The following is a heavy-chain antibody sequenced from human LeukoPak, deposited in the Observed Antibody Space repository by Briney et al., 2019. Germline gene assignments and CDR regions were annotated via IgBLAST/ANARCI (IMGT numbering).Heavy chain of an antibody. Sequence: GGSLRLSCAASGFTFDDHAMHWVRQAPGKGLEWVSGISWNSGSIGYADSVKGRFTISRDNAKNSLYLQMNSLRAEDTALYYCAKDGNTGYSSSWYYFDYWGQGTLVTVSS. CDR1: GFTFDDHA. D-gene: IGHD6-13*01. CDR3: AKDGNTGYSSSWYYFDY. CDR2: ISWNSGSI. V-gene: IGHV3-9*01. J-gene: IGHJ4*02.